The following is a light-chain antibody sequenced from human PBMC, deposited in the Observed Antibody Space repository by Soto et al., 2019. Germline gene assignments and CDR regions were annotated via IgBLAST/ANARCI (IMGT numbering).Light chain of an antibody. CDR2: GNS. CDR3: QSYDSSLSGGVV. Sequence: QSVLTQPPSVSGAPGQRVTISCTGSSSNIGAGYDVHWYQQLPGTAPKLLIYGNSNRPSGVPDRFSGSKSGTSASLAITGLQAGDEADYYCQSYDSSLSGGVVFGGGTKLTVL. J-gene: IGLJ2*01. CDR1: SSNIGAGYD. V-gene: IGLV1-40*01.